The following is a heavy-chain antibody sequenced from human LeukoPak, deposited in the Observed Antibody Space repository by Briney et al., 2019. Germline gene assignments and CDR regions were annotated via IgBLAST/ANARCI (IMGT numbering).Heavy chain of an antibody. CDR3: AREQGDCSSTSCYASAFDI. Sequence: PGGSLRLSCAASGFSFSNFGMHWVRQAPGKGLEWVAVIWHDGSKEYYAGSVKGRFTISRDNAKNSLYLQMNSLRAEDTAVYYCAREQGDCSSTSCYASAFDIWSQGTMVTVSS. V-gene: IGHV3-33*01. CDR2: IWHDGSKE. J-gene: IGHJ3*02. D-gene: IGHD2-2*01. CDR1: GFSFSNFG.